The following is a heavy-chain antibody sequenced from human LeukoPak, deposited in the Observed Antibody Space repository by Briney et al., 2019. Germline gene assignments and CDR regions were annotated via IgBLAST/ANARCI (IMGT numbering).Heavy chain of an antibody. CDR3: ARLRAGDYFDY. CDR1: GFTFSSYW. CDR2: IKEDGSEK. D-gene: IGHD6-19*01. J-gene: IGHJ4*02. V-gene: IGHV3-7*02. Sequence: GGSLRLSCAASGFTFSSYWMSWVRQAPGKGLEWVANIKEDGSEKYYVDSVKGRLTISRDTAKSSLYLQMNSLRAEDTAVYYCARLRAGDYFDYWAREPWSPSPQ.